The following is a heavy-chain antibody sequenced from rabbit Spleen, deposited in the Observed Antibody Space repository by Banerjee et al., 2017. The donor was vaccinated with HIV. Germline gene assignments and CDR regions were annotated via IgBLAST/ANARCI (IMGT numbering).Heavy chain of an antibody. CDR2: SYAGSSGST. CDR1: GFSFNSGYD. J-gene: IGHJ6*01. CDR3: ARDTGTSFSTYGMDL. D-gene: IGHD7-1*01. Sequence: QSLEESGGGLVKPEGSLKLSCTASGFSFNSGYDMCWVRQAPGKGLEWIACSYAGSSGSTYSALWAIGRFTISKTSSTTVTLQLNSLTAADTATYFCARDTGTSFSTYGMDLWGPGTLVTVS. V-gene: IGHV1S40*01.